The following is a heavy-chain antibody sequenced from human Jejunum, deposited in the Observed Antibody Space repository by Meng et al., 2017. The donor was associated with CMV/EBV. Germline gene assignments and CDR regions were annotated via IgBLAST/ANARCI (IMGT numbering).Heavy chain of an antibody. CDR3: TRESGYLT. V-gene: IGHV3-23*03. CDR1: GFTFRSYA. J-gene: IGHJ6*02. CDR2: IFGGGSST. D-gene: IGHD5-12*01. Sequence: LSCEGSGFTFRSYAMSWVRQTPGKGPEWVSFIFGGGSSTYYADSVKGRFTISKDDSKNTLYLQMNSLRVEDTAIYYCTRESGYLTWGQGTTVTVSS.